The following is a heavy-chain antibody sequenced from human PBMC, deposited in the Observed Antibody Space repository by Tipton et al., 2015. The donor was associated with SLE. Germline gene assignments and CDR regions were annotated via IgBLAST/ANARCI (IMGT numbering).Heavy chain of an antibody. CDR3: ARGSGVSVRRFDS. CDR2: IYYTGHT. D-gene: IGHD3-10*01. J-gene: IGHJ4*02. Sequence: SLTCTVSSGSISGGDYYWSWIRQPPGKGLEWIGNIYYTGHTYYSPSLESRLTFSVDTSTNQFSLMLSSVSAADAAVYYCARGSGVSVRRFDSWGQGILVTVSS. V-gene: IGHV4-30-4*01. CDR1: SGSISGGDYY.